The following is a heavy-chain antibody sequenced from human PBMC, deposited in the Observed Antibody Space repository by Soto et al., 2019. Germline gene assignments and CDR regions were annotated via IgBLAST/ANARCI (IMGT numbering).Heavy chain of an antibody. D-gene: IGHD4-17*01. J-gene: IGHJ4*02. V-gene: IGHV3-30-3*01. Sequence: QVQLVESGGGVVQPGRSLRLSCAASGFTFSSYAMHWVRQAPGKGLEWVAVISSDGSNKYYADSVKGRFTISRDNSKNTLYLQMNSLRAEDTAVYYCARAYGDHDYWGQGTLVTVSS. CDR2: ISSDGSNK. CDR1: GFTFSSYA. CDR3: ARAYGDHDY.